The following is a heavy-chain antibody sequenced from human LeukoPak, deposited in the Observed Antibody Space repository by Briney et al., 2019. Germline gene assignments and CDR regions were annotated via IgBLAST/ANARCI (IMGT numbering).Heavy chain of an antibody. CDR3: AKLTVGGNPNCGGDCKDY. CDR2: INQDGSEK. J-gene: IGHJ4*02. V-gene: IGHV3-7*01. D-gene: IGHD2-21*02. Sequence: GGSLRLSCAASGFTFSSYWMTWVRQAPGKGLEWVANINQDGSEKYYVDSVKGRFTISRDNAKNSLYLQMNSLRAEDTAVYYCAKLTVGGNPNCGGDCKDYWGQGTLVTVSS. CDR1: GFTFSSYW.